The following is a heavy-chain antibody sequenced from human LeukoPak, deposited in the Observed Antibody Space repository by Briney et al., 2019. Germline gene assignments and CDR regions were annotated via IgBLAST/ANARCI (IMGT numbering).Heavy chain of an antibody. V-gene: IGHV3-9*01. CDR1: GFTFDDYA. CDR2: ISWNSGSI. J-gene: IGHJ4*02. CDR3: AKDLAVVVTQYCFDY. D-gene: IGHD3-22*01. Sequence: GGSLRLSCAASGFTFDDYAMHWVRQAPGEGLEWVSGISWNSGSIGYADSVKGRFTISRDNAKNSLYLQMNSLRTEDTALYYCAKDLAVVVTQYCFDYWGQGTLVTVSS.